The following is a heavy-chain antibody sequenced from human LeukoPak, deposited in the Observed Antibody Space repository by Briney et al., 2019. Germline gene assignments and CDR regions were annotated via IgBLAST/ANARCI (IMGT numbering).Heavy chain of an antibody. J-gene: IGHJ5*02. CDR3: ARGRGELLSYNWFDP. V-gene: IGHV3-21*01. CDR1: GFTFSSYG. D-gene: IGHD1-26*01. Sequence: GGSLRLSCAASGFTFSSYGMNWVRQAPGKGLEWVSSISSSSSYIYYADSVKGRFTISRDNAKNSLYLQMNSLRAEDTAVYYCARGRGELLSYNWFDPWGQGTLVTVSS. CDR2: ISSSSSYI.